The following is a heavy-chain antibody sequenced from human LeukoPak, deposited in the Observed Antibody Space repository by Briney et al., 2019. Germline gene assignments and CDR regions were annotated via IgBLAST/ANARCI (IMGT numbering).Heavy chain of an antibody. Sequence: GGSMRLSCAAYEFTFSSYSMNWVRQAPGRGLEWVSSISSSSSYIYYADSVKGRFTISRDNAKNSLYLQMNSLRAEDTAVYYCARGDDWFDPWGQGTLVTVSS. V-gene: IGHV3-21*01. CDR3: ARGDDWFDP. CDR1: EFTFSSYS. CDR2: ISSSSSYI. J-gene: IGHJ5*02.